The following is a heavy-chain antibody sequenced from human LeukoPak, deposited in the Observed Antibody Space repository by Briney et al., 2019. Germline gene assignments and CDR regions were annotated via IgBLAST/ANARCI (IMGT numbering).Heavy chain of an antibody. J-gene: IGHJ4*02. V-gene: IGHV3-23*01. Sequence: PGGSLRLSCAASGFTFSDYYMSWIRQAPGKGLEWVSVISGRGDSTYYADSVKGRFTISRDNSKNTLWLQMNSLRAEDTAVYYCAKSVDYWGQGTLVTVSS. CDR2: ISGRGDST. CDR1: GFTFSDYY. CDR3: AKSVDY.